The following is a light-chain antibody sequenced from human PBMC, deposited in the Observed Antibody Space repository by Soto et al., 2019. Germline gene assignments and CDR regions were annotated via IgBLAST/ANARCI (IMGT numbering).Light chain of an antibody. CDR2: AAS. J-gene: IGKJ1*01. V-gene: IGKV1-5*01. CDR3: QQYNSYSWT. CDR1: QSISTW. Sequence: THMTQSPSTLSASIGDRVTITCRASQSISTWLAWYQQKPGKAPKLLIYAASTLENGVPTRFSGTGSETEFTLTVSSLQPDDFATYYCQQYNSYSWTFGQGTKVDIK.